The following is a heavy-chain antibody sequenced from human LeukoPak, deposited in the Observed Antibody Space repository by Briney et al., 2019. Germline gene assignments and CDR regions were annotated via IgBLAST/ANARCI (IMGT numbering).Heavy chain of an antibody. Sequence: GGSLRLSCAVSGITLSNYGMSWVRQAPGKGLQWVAGISDRGGSTNYADSVKGRFTISRDNSKNTLYLQMSSLRAEDTAVYYCAKLSGTYGTASRVLDSWGQGTLVTVSS. CDR1: GITLSNYG. CDR2: ISDRGGST. V-gene: IGHV3-23*01. CDR3: AKLSGTYGTASRVLDS. D-gene: IGHD1-1*01. J-gene: IGHJ4*02.